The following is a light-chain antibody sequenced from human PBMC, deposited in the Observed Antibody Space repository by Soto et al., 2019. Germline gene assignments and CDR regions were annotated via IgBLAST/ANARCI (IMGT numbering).Light chain of an antibody. CDR2: EVS. CDR1: SSDVGGYNY. Sequence: QSVLTQPPSASGSPGRSVTISCTGTSSDVGGYNYVSWYQQHPGKAPKLMIYEVSKRPSGVPDRFSGSKSGNTASLTVSGLQAEDEADYYCSSYAGSNSPYVFGTGTKLTVL. J-gene: IGLJ1*01. V-gene: IGLV2-8*01. CDR3: SSYAGSNSPYV.